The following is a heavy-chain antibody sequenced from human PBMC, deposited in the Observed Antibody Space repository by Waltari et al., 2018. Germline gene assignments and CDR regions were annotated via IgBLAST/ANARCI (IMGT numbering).Heavy chain of an antibody. CDR3: APLNWRPPYDFDY. Sequence: EVQLVESGGGLVQPGGSLRLSCAASGFTFSGYWMSWVRQAPGRGVEWVASIKDDGSQNYYVDSVKGRFTISRDNTKNSLFLQMNSLRAEDTGVYYCAPLNWRPPYDFDYWGQGILVTVSS. CDR1: GFTFSGYW. V-gene: IGHV3-7*01. D-gene: IGHD1-20*01. CDR2: IKDDGSQN. J-gene: IGHJ4*02.